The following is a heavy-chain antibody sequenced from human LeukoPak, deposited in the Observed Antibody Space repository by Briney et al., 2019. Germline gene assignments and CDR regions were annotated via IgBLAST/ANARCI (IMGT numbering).Heavy chain of an antibody. D-gene: IGHD3-22*01. V-gene: IGHV4-39*07. CDR1: GGSISSSSYY. Sequence: PSETLSLTCTVSGGSISSSSYYWGWIRQPPGKGLEWIGSIYYSGSTYYNPSLKSRVTISVDTSKNQFSLKLSSVTAADTAVYYCARGLPEINTYYYDSSGSPDAFDIWGQGTMVTVSS. CDR3: ARGLPEINTYYYDSSGSPDAFDI. J-gene: IGHJ3*02. CDR2: IYYSGST.